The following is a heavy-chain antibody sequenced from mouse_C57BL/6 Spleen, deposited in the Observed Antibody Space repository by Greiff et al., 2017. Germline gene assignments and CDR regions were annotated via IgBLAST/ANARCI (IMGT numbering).Heavy chain of an antibody. J-gene: IGHJ2*01. CDR1: GFTFSSYA. CDR3: ARDPHSFGYFDY. V-gene: IGHV5-4*01. Sequence: EVNVVESGGGLVKPGGSLKLSCAASGFTFSSYAMSWVRQTPEKRLEWVATISDGGSYTYYPDNVKGRFTISRDNAKNNLYLQMSHLKSEDTAMYYCARDPHSFGYFDYWGQGTTLTVSS. CDR2: ISDGGSYT.